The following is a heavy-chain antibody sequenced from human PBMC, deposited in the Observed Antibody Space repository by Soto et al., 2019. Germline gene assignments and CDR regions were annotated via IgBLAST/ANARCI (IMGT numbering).Heavy chain of an antibody. J-gene: IGHJ6*02. CDR3: ARDDSSRYYNGKDDDYGMHV. D-gene: IGHD6-13*01. V-gene: IGHV1-2*02. CDR1: GYTFTGYY. Sequence: ASVKVSCKASGYTFTGYYMHWVRQAPGQGLEWMGWINPNSGGTNYAQKFQGRVTMTRDTSISTAYMELSRLRSDDTAVYYCARDDSSRYYNGKDDDYGMHVWGQGTTVTVYS. CDR2: INPNSGGT.